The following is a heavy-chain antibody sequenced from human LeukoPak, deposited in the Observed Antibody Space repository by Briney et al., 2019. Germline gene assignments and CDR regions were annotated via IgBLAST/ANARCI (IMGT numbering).Heavy chain of an antibody. Sequence: PGGSLRPSCAASGLSFSRSGMHWVRQTPGKGLEWVAFIRHDGSNTYYVDSVKGRFTISRDNSKNTVSLQMNSLRPEDTAVYYCAKDKGVTSFDYWGQGTLVTVSS. CDR3: AKDKGVTSFDY. D-gene: IGHD2-8*01. CDR2: IRHDGSNT. J-gene: IGHJ4*02. V-gene: IGHV3-30*02. CDR1: GLSFSRSG.